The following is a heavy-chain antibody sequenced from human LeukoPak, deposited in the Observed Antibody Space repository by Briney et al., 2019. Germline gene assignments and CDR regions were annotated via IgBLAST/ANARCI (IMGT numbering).Heavy chain of an antibody. CDR3: ARDIGGSYTAIDY. Sequence: PGGSLRLSCAASGFTFSSYSMNWVRQAPGKGLEWVSFISSSSAHTNYADSVKGRFTISRDNPRNSLYLQMNSLRAEDTAVYYCARDIGGSYTAIDYWGQGTLVTVSS. V-gene: IGHV3-21*01. J-gene: IGHJ4*02. D-gene: IGHD1-26*01. CDR1: GFTFSSYS. CDR2: ISSSSAHT.